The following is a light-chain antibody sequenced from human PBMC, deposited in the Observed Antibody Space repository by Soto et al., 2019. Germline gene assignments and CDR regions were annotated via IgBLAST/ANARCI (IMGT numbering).Light chain of an antibody. CDR1: QGIGDT. J-gene: IGKJ4*01. CDR2: DTS. V-gene: IGKV3-15*01. Sequence: ILLTPSPATLSLSPGAGATLSCRASQGIGDTLAWYQHKPGQTPRLLIYDTSTRATGVPTRFSGSRSGAEFTLTINSLQSEDFAVYYCQPYNNWPLTFGGGTKVDIK. CDR3: QPYNNWPLT.